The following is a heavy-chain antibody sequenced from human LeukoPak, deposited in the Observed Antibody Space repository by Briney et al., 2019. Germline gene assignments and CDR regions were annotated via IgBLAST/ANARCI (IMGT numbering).Heavy chain of an antibody. CDR2: INPSGGST. CDR1: GYTFTNYY. J-gene: IGHJ6*02. Sequence: ASVKVSCKASGYTFTNYYMHWVRQAPGQGLEWMGIINPSGGSTSYAQKFQGRVTMTRDTSTSTVYMELSSLRSEDTAVYYCARVSVPSSLWDGMDVWGQGTTVTVSS. V-gene: IGHV1-46*01. D-gene: IGHD6-6*01. CDR3: ARVSVPSSLWDGMDV.